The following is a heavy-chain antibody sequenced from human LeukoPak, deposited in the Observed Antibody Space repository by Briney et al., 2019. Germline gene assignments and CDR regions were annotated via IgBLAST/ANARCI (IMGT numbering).Heavy chain of an antibody. J-gene: IGHJ5*02. V-gene: IGHV3-23*01. CDR1: GFTFSSYA. CDR2: ISGSGGST. D-gene: IGHD3-3*01. Sequence: GGSLRLSCAASGFTFSSYAMSSVRQAPGRGLEWVSAISGSGGSTYYADSVKGRFTISRDNSKNTLYLQMNSLRAEDTAVYYCAKVVDFWSVYYPVSGFDPWGQGTLVTVSS. CDR3: AKVVDFWSVYYPVSGFDP.